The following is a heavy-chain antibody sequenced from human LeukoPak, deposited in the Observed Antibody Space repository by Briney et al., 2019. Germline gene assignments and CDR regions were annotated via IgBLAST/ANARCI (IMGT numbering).Heavy chain of an antibody. CDR2: ISGSGGST. CDR1: GFTFDDYG. CDR3: AKDPDWGYSSGGYDY. J-gene: IGHJ4*02. Sequence: GGSLRLSCAASGFTFDDYGMSWVRQAPGKGLEWVSAISGSGGSTYYADSVKGRFTISRDNSKNTLYLQMNSLRAEDTAVYYCAKDPDWGYSSGGYDYWGQGTLVTVSS. D-gene: IGHD6-19*01. V-gene: IGHV3-23*01.